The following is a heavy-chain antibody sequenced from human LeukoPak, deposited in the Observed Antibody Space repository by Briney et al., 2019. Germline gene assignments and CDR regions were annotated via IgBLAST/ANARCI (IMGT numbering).Heavy chain of an antibody. D-gene: IGHD1-1*01. V-gene: IGHV4-61*02. CDR1: GGSISSGSYY. J-gene: IGHJ5*02. CDR2: IYTSGST. Sequence: SETLSLTCTVSGGSISSGSYYWSWIRQPAGKGLEWIGRIYTSGSTNYNPSLKSRVTISVDTSKNQFSLKLSSVTAADTAVYYCARGVRSPNWFDPWGQGTLVTVSS. CDR3: ARGVRSPNWFDP.